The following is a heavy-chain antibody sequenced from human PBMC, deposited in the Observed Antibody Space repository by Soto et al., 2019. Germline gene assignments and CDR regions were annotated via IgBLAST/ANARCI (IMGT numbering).Heavy chain of an antibody. Sequence: QLQLQESGPGLVKPSETLSLTCTVSGGSISSSTYYWGWIRQSPGKGLEWIGSIYYSGSTYYNPSLKRRVTISVDTSKNPLSLKLSSVTAADAAVYYCASLNGDCVSYWGQGTLVTVSS. V-gene: IGHV4-39*01. CDR2: IYYSGST. D-gene: IGHD2-21*02. J-gene: IGHJ4*02. CDR3: ASLNGDCVSY. CDR1: GGSISSSTYY.